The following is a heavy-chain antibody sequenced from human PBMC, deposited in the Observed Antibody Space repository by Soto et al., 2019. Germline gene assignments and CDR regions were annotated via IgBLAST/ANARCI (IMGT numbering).Heavy chain of an antibody. V-gene: IGHV4-59*01. CDR3: ARGEDQADY. J-gene: IGHJ4*02. D-gene: IGHD1-26*01. CDR1: GGSISSYY. CDR2: IYYSGST. Sequence: SETLSLTCTVSGGSISSYYWSWLRQPPGKGLEWIGYIYYSGSTNYNPSLKSRVTISVDTSKNQFSLKLSSVTAADTAVYYCARGEDQADYWGQGTLVTVSS.